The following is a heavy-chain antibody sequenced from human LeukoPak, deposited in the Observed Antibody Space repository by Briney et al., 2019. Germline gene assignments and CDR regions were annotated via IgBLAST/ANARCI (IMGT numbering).Heavy chain of an antibody. CDR2: IYHSGST. J-gene: IGHJ3*02. CDR3: ARWGIVVVPAHAFDI. D-gene: IGHD2-2*01. CDR1: GGSISSGGYY. V-gene: IGHV4-30-2*01. Sequence: SETLSLTCTVSGGSISSGGYYWSWIRQPPGKGLEWIGYIYHSGSTYYNPSPKSRVTISVDRSKNQFSLKLSSVTAADTAVYYCARWGIVVVPAHAFDIWGQGTMVTVSS.